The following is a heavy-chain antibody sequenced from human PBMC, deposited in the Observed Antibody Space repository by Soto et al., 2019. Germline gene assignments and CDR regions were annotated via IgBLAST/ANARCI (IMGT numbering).Heavy chain of an antibody. CDR2: ISGSGGST. Sequence: GGSLRLSCAASGFTFSSYAMSWVRQAPGKGLEWVSAISGSGGSTYYADSVKGRFTISRDNSKNTLYLQMNSLRAEDTAVYYCAKDRYCSGGSCYPLPFDYWGPGTLVTVSS. D-gene: IGHD2-15*01. V-gene: IGHV3-23*01. CDR3: AKDRYCSGGSCYPLPFDY. CDR1: GFTFSSYA. J-gene: IGHJ4*02.